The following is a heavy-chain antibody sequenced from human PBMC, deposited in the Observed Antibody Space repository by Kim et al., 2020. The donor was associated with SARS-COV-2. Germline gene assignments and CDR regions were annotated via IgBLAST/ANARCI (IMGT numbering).Heavy chain of an antibody. CDR3: ARGQGCSSTSCYRGFDP. J-gene: IGHJ5*02. V-gene: IGHV4-30-4*01. CDR1: GGSISSGDYY. D-gene: IGHD2-2*01. Sequence: SETLSLTCTVSGGSISSGDYYWSWIRQPPGKGLEWIGYIYYSGSPYYNPSLKSRITISVDTSRNQFSLKLSSVTAADTAVYYCARGQGCSSTSCYRGFDPWGQGTLVTVSS. CDR2: IYYSGSP.